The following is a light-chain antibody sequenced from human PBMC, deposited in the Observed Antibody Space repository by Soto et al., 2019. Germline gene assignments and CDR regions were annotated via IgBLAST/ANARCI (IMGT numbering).Light chain of an antibody. CDR3: SSYASSNYV. Sequence: QSALTQPASVSGSPGQSIPISCTGTSSDGGGSNYVSWYQQHSGKAPKLIIFAVSHRPSGFSNRFSGSKSGNTASLTISGLQPEDEAVYYCSSYASSNYVFGTGTKLTVL. CDR1: SSDGGGSNY. CDR2: AVS. V-gene: IGLV2-14*03. J-gene: IGLJ1*01.